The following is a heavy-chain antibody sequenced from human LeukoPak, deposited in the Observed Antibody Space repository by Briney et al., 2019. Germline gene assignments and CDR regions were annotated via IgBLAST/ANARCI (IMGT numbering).Heavy chain of an antibody. J-gene: IGHJ5*02. Sequence: ASMKVSCKASGHAFTDYYLHWMRQAPGQGLEWMGWINPNTGGTNYAPRFQDRVIMTRDTSITTAYMELTSLRSDDTAVYYCSRDTTMARWFDPWGQGTLVTVSS. CDR2: INPNTGGT. CDR3: SRDTTMARWFDP. CDR1: GHAFTDYY. D-gene: IGHD5-24*01. V-gene: IGHV1-2*02.